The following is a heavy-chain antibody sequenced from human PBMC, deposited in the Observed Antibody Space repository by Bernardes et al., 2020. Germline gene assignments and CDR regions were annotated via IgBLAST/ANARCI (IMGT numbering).Heavy chain of an antibody. CDR2: IYSGGST. J-gene: IGHJ4*02. V-gene: IGHV3-53*01. CDR1: GFTVSSNY. D-gene: IGHD6-19*01. Sequence: GGSLRLSCAASGFTVSSNYMSWVRQAPGKGLEWVSVIYSGGSTYYADSVKGRFTISRDNSKNTLYLQMNSLRAEDTAVYYCASAESYSGGWYDFDYWGQGTLVTVSS. CDR3: ASAESYSGGWYDFDY.